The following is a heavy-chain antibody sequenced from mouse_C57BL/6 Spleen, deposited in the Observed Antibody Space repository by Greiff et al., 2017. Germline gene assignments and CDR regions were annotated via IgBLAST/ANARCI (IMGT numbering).Heavy chain of an antibody. V-gene: IGHV3-6*01. CDR1: GYSITSGYY. Sequence: EVKLMESGPGLVKPSQSLSLTCSVTGYSITSGYYWNWIRQFPGNKLEWMGYISYDGSNNYNPSLKNRISITRDTSKNQFFLKLNSVTTEDTATYYCARDGNYGWYFDVWGTGTTVTVSS. CDR3: ARDGNYGWYFDV. CDR2: ISYDGSN. D-gene: IGHD2-1*01. J-gene: IGHJ1*03.